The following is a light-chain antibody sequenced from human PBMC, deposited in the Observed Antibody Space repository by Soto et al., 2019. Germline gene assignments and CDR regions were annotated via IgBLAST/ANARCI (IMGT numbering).Light chain of an antibody. J-gene: IGLJ7*01. Sequence: QSALTQPPSVSGTPGQRVTISCSGSSSNIGNNFVYWYQHLPGAAPTLVVYSDNHRPSGVPVRFSGSKSGTSASLTISGLRSEDEATYYCSSYTSISTLEVFGGGTQLTVL. CDR3: SSYTSISTLEV. V-gene: IGLV1-47*01. CDR2: SDN. CDR1: SSNIGNNF.